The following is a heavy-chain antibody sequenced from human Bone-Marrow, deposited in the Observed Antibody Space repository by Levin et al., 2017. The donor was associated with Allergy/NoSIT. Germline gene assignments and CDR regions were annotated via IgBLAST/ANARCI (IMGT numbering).Heavy chain of an antibody. V-gene: IGHV3-9*01. CDR1: GFTFDDYG. D-gene: IGHD1-14*01. CDR2: ISWNTAHI. J-gene: IGHJ6*02. CDR3: LKDQGPTTYCYGGMDV. Sequence: PGGSLRLSCAASGFTFDDYGMHWVRQAPGKGLEWVSGISWNTAHIVYSDSVEGRFTIARDNAKKSLYLQMNSLRAEDTALYYCLKDQGPTTYCYGGMDVWGQGTTVTVSS.